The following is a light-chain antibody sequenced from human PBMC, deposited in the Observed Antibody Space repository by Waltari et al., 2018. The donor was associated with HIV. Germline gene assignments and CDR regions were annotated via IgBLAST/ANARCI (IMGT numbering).Light chain of an antibody. Sequence: YDLTQPLSVSVALGQTATITCGGSNIGKKNVQWYQVKPGQGPTLIIYRDNFRPFGIPERFSGSNSGDTATLTITTAQAGDEADYLCQVWDRNTVIFGGGAELTVL. CDR3: QVWDRNTVI. J-gene: IGLJ2*01. CDR1: NIGKKN. CDR2: RDN. V-gene: IGLV3-9*01.